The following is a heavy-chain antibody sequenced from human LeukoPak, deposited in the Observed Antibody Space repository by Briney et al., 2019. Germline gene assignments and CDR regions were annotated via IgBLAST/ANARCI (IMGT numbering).Heavy chain of an antibody. CDR2: IIPIFGTA. V-gene: IGHV1-69*13. CDR3: ARGSVVVRLRGPLDY. D-gene: IGHD2-21*01. Sequence: GASVKVSCKASGGTFSSYAISGVRQASGQGLEWMGGIIPIFGTANYAQKFQGRVTITADESTSTAYMELSSLRSEDTAVYYCARGSVVVRLRGPLDYWGQGTLVTVSS. J-gene: IGHJ4*02. CDR1: GGTFSSYA.